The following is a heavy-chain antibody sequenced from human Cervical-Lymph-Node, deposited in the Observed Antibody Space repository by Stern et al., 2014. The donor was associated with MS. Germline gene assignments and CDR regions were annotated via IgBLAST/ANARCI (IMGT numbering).Heavy chain of an antibody. V-gene: IGHV5-51*01. J-gene: IGHJ4*02. Sequence: PLVQSGAELIRPGESLKISCKGSGFKFSIYWIAWVRQMPGKGLEWMGIIYPGDSEPRYSPSFKAQVTMSADKSTSTAYLQWSSLNASDTAMYFCARQTTAWASDVWGQGTLVTVSS. CDR2: IYPGDSEP. CDR3: ARQTTAWASDV. D-gene: IGHD1-14*01. CDR1: GFKFSIYW.